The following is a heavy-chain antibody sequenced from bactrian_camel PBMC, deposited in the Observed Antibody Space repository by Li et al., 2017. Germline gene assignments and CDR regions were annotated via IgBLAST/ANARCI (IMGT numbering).Heavy chain of an antibody. CDR3: AADVGSMSGNCQPNY. Sequence: VQLVESGGGSVQPGGSLRLSCAASGNLYNLNCLGWFRQAPGMEREQVAAFIYTFHRTTRYADSVKGRFTISRDDAKNTMYLQMNNLQPEDTAMYYCAADVGSMSGNCQPNYWGQGTQVTV. CDR2: IYTFHRTT. CDR1: GNLYNLNC. D-gene: IGHD6*01. V-gene: IGHV3S54*01. J-gene: IGHJ4*01.